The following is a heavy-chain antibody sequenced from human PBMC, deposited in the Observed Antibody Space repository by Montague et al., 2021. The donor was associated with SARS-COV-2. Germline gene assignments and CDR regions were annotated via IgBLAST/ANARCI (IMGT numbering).Heavy chain of an antibody. CDR1: GGSFSGYY. J-gene: IGHJ4*02. CDR3: ARGDQLRFWEWSSRQSAFDD. Sequence: SETLSLTCAVYGGSFSGYYWSWIRQPPGKGLEWIGEINHSGSTNYNPSLKSRVTISVDTSKNQFSLKLSSVTAADTAVYYCARGDQLRFWEWSSRQSAFDDWGQGTTVTVSS. D-gene: IGHD3-3*01. CDR2: INHSGST. V-gene: IGHV4-34*01.